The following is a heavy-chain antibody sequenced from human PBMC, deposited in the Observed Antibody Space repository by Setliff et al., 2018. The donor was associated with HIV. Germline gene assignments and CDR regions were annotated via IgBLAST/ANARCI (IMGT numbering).Heavy chain of an antibody. CDR2: IYTSGST. V-gene: IGHV4-4*07. J-gene: IGHJ4*02. CDR1: GGSISSYY. D-gene: IGHD2-2*01. CDR3: ARLTTYCSSTQCPVHYFDS. Sequence: SETLSLTCTVSGGSISSYYWSWIRQPAGKGLEWIGRIYTSGSTNYNPSLKSRVTISVDTSKNQFSLNLSSVTAADTAVYYCARLTTYCSSTQCPVHYFDSWGQGALVTVSS.